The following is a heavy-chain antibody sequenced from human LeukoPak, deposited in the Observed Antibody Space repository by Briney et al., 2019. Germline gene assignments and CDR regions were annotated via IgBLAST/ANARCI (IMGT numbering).Heavy chain of an antibody. Sequence: GSLRLSCAASGFTFSSYAVTWVRQSPRKGLEWVASISGRGGTTDYADSVKGRFTISRDNSQNTLYLQMNSLRAEDTAVYYCAKEENDYYDSSGYYPIDSWGQGTLVTVSS. V-gene: IGHV3-23*01. J-gene: IGHJ4*02. CDR2: ISGRGGTT. CDR3: AKEENDYYDSSGYYPIDS. CDR1: GFTFSSYA. D-gene: IGHD3-22*01.